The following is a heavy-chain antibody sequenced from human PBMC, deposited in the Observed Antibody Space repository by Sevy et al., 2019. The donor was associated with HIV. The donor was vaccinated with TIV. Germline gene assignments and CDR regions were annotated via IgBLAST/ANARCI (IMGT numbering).Heavy chain of an antibody. J-gene: IGHJ5*02. V-gene: IGHV3-48*03. Sequence: GGSLRLSCTASGFTFSSYDMIWVRQAPGKGLEWVSKISSSGSSIYYADSVKGRFTISRDNVKNSLNLQMNSLRAEDTAVYYCTRNGGAFDNGFDPWGQGTLVTVSS. CDR2: ISSSGSSI. CDR3: TRNGGAFDNGFDP. D-gene: IGHD2-8*01. CDR1: GFTFSSYD.